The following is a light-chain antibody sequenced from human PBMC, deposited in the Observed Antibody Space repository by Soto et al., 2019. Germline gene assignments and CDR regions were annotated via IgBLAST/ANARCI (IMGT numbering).Light chain of an antibody. CDR1: QSVSSSY. Sequence: EIVLTQSPGTLSLSPGERATLSCRASQSVSSSYLAWYQQKPGQAPRLLIYDASSRATGIPDRFSGSGSGTDFTLPISRQEPEDFAVYYCQQYGSSPRTFGQGTKVEIK. CDR2: DAS. V-gene: IGKV3-20*01. J-gene: IGKJ1*01. CDR3: QQYGSSPRT.